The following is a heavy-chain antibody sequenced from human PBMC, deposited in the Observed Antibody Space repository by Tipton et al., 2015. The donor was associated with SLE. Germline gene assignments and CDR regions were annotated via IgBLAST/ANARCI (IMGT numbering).Heavy chain of an antibody. V-gene: IGHV4-59*11. D-gene: IGHD7-27*01. J-gene: IGHJ6*03. Sequence: TLSLTCTLSTGSIFTHYWSWIRQPPGKGLEWIGNIYYTGSTNYDPSLKSRVTISVDTSKNQFSLKLSSVTAADTAVYYCARGTKLGNHYYYYYMDVWGKGTTVTVSS. CDR1: TGSIFTHY. CDR2: IYYTGST. CDR3: ARGTKLGNHYYYYYMDV.